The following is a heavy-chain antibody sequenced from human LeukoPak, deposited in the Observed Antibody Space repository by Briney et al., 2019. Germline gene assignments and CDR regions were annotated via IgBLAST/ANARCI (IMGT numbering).Heavy chain of an antibody. Sequence: GGSLRLSCAASGFTFSNYGMHWVRQAPGKGLEWVSVIYSGGSSYYANSVKGRFTISRDNSKNTLYLQMNSLRAEDTAVYYCARGSPWFGELLHHYYYYGMDVWGQGTTVTVSS. CDR1: GFTFSNYG. CDR2: IYSGGSS. J-gene: IGHJ6*02. D-gene: IGHD3-10*01. CDR3: ARGSPWFGELLHHYYYYGMDV. V-gene: IGHV3-NL1*01.